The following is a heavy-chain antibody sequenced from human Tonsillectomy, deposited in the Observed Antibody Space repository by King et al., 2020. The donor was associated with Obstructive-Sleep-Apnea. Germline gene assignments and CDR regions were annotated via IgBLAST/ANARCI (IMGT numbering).Heavy chain of an antibody. Sequence: QLVQSGAEVKKPGSSVKVSCKASVGTFSIDAISGVRQAPGQGLEWMVGIIPFFGTAHYAQTFQCRFTITAEESTSTAYMELSSVRAEDTAVYYCAGGGESIAARQYYYYYGMDVWGQGTTVTVSS. V-gene: IGHV1-69*01. CDR3: AGGGESIAARQYYYYYGMDV. CDR2: IIPFFGTA. J-gene: IGHJ6*02. CDR1: VGTFSIDA. D-gene: IGHD6-6*01.